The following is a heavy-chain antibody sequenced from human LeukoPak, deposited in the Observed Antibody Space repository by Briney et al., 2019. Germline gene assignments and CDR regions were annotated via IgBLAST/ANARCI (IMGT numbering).Heavy chain of an antibody. J-gene: IGHJ6*02. D-gene: IGHD3-10*01. CDR2: ISYDGSNK. CDR3: ARAGFGELLRYYYGMDV. V-gene: IGHV3-30*04. CDR1: EFTFSSYA. Sequence: GRSLRLSCAASEFTFSSYAMHWVRQAPGKGLEWVAVISYDGSNKYYADSVKGRFTISRDNSKNTLYLQMNSLRAEDTAVYYCARAGFGELLRYYYGMDVWGQGTTVTVSS.